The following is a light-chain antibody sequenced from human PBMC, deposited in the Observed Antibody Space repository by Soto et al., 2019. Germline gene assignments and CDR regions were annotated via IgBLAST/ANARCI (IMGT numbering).Light chain of an antibody. V-gene: IGKV3-20*01. Sequence: ENVFTQSPGTPSFSPGERSTLSCTAIQSVRSNFLAWYQQEPGQAPRLLIHGASNRATGIPDRFSGSGSGTDFTLTITRLEPEDFAMYYCQRYDSFRTFGQGTKVDIK. J-gene: IGKJ1*01. CDR2: GAS. CDR3: QRYDSFRT. CDR1: QSVRSNF.